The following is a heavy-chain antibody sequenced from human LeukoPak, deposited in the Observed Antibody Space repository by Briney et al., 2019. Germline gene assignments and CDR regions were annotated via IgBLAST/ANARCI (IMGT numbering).Heavy chain of an antibody. CDR2: FSYSGNT. CDR3: ARGPLDSGYTYFDY. V-gene: IGHV4-59*01. Sequence: SETLSLTCAVYGGSFSSYYWSWIRQPPGKGLEWIGYFSYSGNTNYNPSLKSRVTVSVDTSKNQFSLKLTSVTAADTAVYHCARGPLDSGYTYFDYWGQGTLVTVSS. CDR1: GGSFSSYY. D-gene: IGHD5-12*01. J-gene: IGHJ4*02.